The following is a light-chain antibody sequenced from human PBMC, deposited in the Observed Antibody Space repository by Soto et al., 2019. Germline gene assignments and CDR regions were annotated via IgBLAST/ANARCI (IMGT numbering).Light chain of an antibody. CDR2: KVS. V-gene: IGKV2-30*02. J-gene: IGKJ5*01. CDR3: MQGTHWPIT. CDR1: QSLVHSDGIAY. Sequence: DVVMTQAPRALPVTLGQPASISCRASQSLVHSDGIAYFSWFQQRPGRSPRRLLYKVSNPDSGVPARFSGSASGTDFALKISRVEAEDVGVYYCMQGTHWPITFGQGTR.